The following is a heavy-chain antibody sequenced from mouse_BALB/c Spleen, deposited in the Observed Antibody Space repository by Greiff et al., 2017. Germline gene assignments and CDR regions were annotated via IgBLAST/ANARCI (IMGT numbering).Heavy chain of an antibody. CDR1: GFSLTSYG. Sequence: QVQLKQSGPGLVAPSQSLSITCTVSGFSLTSYGVSWVRQPPGKGLEWLGVIWGDGSTNYHSALISRLSISKDNSKSQVFLKLNSLQTDDTATYYGAKGETYSLRRLHRALYAMDYWGQGTSVTVSS. V-gene: IGHV2-3*01. D-gene: IGHD1-2*01. CDR3: AKGETYSLRRLHRALYAMDY. J-gene: IGHJ4*01. CDR2: IWGDGST.